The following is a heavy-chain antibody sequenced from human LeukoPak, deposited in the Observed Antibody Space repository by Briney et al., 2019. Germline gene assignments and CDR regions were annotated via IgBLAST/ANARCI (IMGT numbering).Heavy chain of an antibody. Sequence: KPGGSLRHSCAASRFTFSNAWMSWVRQAPGKGLEWVGRIKSKTEGGTTDYAAPVKGRFTISRDDSKNTLYLQMNSLKTEDTAMYYCATETYTNPDSVDYWREGTLVTVSS. D-gene: IGHD1-14*01. CDR1: RFTFSNAW. CDR2: IKSKTEGGTT. CDR3: ATETYTNPDSVDY. V-gene: IGHV3-15*01. J-gene: IGHJ4*02.